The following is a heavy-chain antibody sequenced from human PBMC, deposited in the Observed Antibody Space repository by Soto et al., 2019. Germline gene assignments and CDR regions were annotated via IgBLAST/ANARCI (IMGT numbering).Heavy chain of an antibody. CDR2: IIPISGTA. V-gene: IGHV1-69*01. Sequence: QVQLVQSGAEVKKPGSSVKVSCKASGGTFSSYAISWVRQAPGQGLEWMGGIIPISGTANYVQQFQGRVTITADESTSTAYMELSSLRSEDTAVYYCARSQGSSTSLEIYYYYYYGMDVWGQGTTVTVSS. J-gene: IGHJ6*02. CDR3: ARSQGSSTSLEIYYYYYYGMDV. D-gene: IGHD2-2*01. CDR1: GGTFSSYA.